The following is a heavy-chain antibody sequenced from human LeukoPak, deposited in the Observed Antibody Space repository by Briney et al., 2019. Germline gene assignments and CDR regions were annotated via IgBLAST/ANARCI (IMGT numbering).Heavy chain of an antibody. Sequence: GGSLRLSCAASGFTFSSYTMNWVRQAPGKGLEWVSCISSSSSTIYYADSVKGQFTISRDNAKNSPYLQMNSLRAEDTAVYYCARDRGGQEYGDYLSYYYYMDLWSKATTVTVSS. CDR1: GFTFSSYT. V-gene: IGHV3-48*01. CDR2: ISSSSSTI. CDR3: ARDRGGQEYGDYLSYYYYMDL. J-gene: IGHJ6*03. D-gene: IGHD4-17*01.